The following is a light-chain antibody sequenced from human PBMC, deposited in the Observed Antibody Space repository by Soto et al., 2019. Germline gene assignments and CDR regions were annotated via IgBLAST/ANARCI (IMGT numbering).Light chain of an antibody. CDR2: EVS. V-gene: IGLV2-8*01. Sequence: QSVLTQPPSPAGSPGQSVTISRPGTSSVVGGYNFVSWYQQYPGKAPKLMIYEVSKRPSGVPDRFSGSKSGNTASLTVSGLQAEDEADYYCSSYAGSDNYVFGTGTKVTVL. CDR1: SSVVGGYNF. J-gene: IGLJ1*01. CDR3: SSYAGSDNYV.